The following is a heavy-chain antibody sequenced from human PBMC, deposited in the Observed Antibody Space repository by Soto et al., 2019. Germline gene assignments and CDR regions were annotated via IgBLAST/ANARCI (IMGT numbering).Heavy chain of an antibody. D-gene: IGHD3-3*01. Sequence: QVQLVQSGAEVKKPGSSVKVSCKASGGTFSSYAISWVRQAPGQGLEWMGGIIPIFGTANYAQKFQGRVTITADESTSTADMELSSLRSEDTAMYYCARGYDFWSGYYTVTTYYYYYGMDVWGQGTTVTVSS. V-gene: IGHV1-69*01. CDR2: IIPIFGTA. CDR1: GGTFSSYA. CDR3: ARGYDFWSGYYTVTTYYYYYGMDV. J-gene: IGHJ6*02.